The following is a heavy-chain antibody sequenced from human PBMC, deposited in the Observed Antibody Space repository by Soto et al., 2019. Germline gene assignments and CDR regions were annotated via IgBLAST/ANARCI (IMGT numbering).Heavy chain of an antibody. CDR1: GFTFSSCW. Sequence: GGSLRLSCAASGFTFSSCWLHWVRQAPGKGLMWVSRINSDGSSTSYADSVKGRFTISRDNAKNTRYLQMNSLRAEERAAYYCERFTGHSRGRYEGDAFNILAKGIMVAVPS. D-gene: IGHD6-19*01. V-gene: IGHV3-74*01. J-gene: IGHJ3*02. CDR2: INSDGSST. CDR3: ERFTGHSRGRYEGDAFNI.